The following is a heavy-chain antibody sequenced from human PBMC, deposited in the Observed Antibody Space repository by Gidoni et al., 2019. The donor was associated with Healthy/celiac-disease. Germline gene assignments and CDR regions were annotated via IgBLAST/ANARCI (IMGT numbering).Heavy chain of an antibody. CDR1: GYTFTGYN. CDR2: TNPNSGGT. J-gene: IGHJ3*02. Sequence: QVQLVQSGAEVKKPGASVKVPCKASGYTFTGYNMHWVRQAPGQGLEWMGWTNPNSGGTNYAQKFQGWVTMTRDTSISTAYMDLSRLRSDDTAVYYCARAVAGTDAFDIWGQGTMVTVSS. V-gene: IGHV1-2*04. D-gene: IGHD6-19*01. CDR3: ARAVAGTDAFDI.